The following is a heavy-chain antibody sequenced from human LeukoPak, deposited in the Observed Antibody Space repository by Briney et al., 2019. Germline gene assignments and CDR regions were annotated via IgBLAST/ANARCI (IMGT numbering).Heavy chain of an antibody. Sequence: SETLSLTCTVSGYSISSGYYWGWIRQPPGKGLEWIGSIYNSGSTNYNPSLKSRVTISVDTSKNQFSLKLSSVTAADTAMYYCARDRRQLDHNHYFDYWGQGTLVTVSS. CDR1: GYSISSGYY. CDR2: IYNSGST. D-gene: IGHD6-13*01. V-gene: IGHV4-38-2*02. J-gene: IGHJ4*02. CDR3: ARDRRQLDHNHYFDY.